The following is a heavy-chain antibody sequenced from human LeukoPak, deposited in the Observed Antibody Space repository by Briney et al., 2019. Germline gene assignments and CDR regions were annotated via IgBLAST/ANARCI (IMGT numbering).Heavy chain of an antibody. D-gene: IGHD3-22*01. V-gene: IGHV4-59*12. CDR2: IYYSGST. Sequence: SETLSLTCTVSGGSISSYYWSWIRQPPGKGLEWIGYIYYSGSTNYNPSLKSRVTISVDTSKNQFSLKLSSVTAADTAVYYCARGDSSGYYYLDFDYWGQGTLVTVSS. CDR3: ARGDSSGYYYLDFDY. J-gene: IGHJ4*02. CDR1: GGSISSYY.